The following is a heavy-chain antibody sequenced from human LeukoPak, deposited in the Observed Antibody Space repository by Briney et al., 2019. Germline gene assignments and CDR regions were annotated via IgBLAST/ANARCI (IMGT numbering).Heavy chain of an antibody. CDR3: AREYSAFDY. J-gene: IGHJ4*02. V-gene: IGHV4-61*01. Sequence: SETLSLTCSVSGDPISGYSNYKWTWIRQAPGKGLEWIGYIYYHGSTNYNPSLQSRVTFSVDTSKNQFSLKLTSVTAADTAVYYCAREYSAFDYWGQGTLVTVSS. D-gene: IGHD6-13*01. CDR1: GDPISGYSNYK. CDR2: IYYHGST.